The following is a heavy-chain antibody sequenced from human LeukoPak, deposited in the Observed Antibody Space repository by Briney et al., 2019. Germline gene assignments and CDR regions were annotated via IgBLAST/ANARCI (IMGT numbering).Heavy chain of an antibody. V-gene: IGHV4-39*07. CDR1: GGSISSSSYY. D-gene: IGHD3-10*01. Sequence: SETLSLTCTVSGGSISSSSYYWGWIRQPPGKGLEWIGSIYYSGSTYYNPSLKSRVTISVDTSKNQFSLKLSSVTAADTAVYYCARARITMVRGVMCWFDPWGQGTLVTVSS. CDR2: IYYSGST. J-gene: IGHJ5*02. CDR3: ARARITMVRGVMCWFDP.